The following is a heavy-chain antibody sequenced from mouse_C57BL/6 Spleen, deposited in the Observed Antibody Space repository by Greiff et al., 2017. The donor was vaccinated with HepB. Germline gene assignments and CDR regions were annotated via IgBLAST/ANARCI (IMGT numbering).Heavy chain of an antibody. CDR2: IDPENGDT. V-gene: IGHV14-4*01. CDR3: TTGTGTGYFDY. CDR1: GFNIKDDY. D-gene: IGHD4-1*01. Sequence: EVQLQQSGAELVRPGASVKLSCTASGFNIKDDYMHWVKQRPEQGLEWIGWIDPENGDTEYASKFQGKATITADTSSNTAYLQLSSLTSEDTAVYYCTTGTGTGYFDYWGQGTTLTVSS. J-gene: IGHJ2*01.